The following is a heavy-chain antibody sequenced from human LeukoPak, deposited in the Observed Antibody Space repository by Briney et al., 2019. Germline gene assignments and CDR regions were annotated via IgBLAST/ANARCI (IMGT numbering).Heavy chain of an antibody. Sequence: GGSLRLSCAASGFTFSSYWMSWVRQAPGKGLEWVANIKQDGSEKYYVDSVKGRFTISRDNAKNSLYLQMNSLRAEDTAVYYCARAFGVRFLEWLLRGMDVWGQGTMVTVSS. CDR3: ARAFGVRFLEWLLRGMDV. D-gene: IGHD3-3*01. J-gene: IGHJ3*01. V-gene: IGHV3-7*01. CDR2: IKQDGSEK. CDR1: GFTFSSYW.